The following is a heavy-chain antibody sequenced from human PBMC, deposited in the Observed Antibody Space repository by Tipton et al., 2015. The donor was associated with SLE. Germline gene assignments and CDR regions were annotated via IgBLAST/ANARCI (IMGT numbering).Heavy chain of an antibody. Sequence: TLSLTCTVSGDSISSYYWSWIRQPPGKGLEWIGYIYYTGSTNYNPSLKSRVTISVDTSKNQFSLRLSSVTAADTAVYYCARGASRTTIFGVVSPYPDAFDFWGQGTMVTVSS. CDR2: IYYTGST. CDR3: ARGASRTTIFGVVSPYPDAFDF. CDR1: GDSISSYY. J-gene: IGHJ3*01. D-gene: IGHD3-3*01. V-gene: IGHV4-59*01.